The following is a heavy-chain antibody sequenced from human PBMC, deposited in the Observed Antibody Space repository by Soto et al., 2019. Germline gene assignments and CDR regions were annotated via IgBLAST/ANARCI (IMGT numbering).Heavy chain of an antibody. CDR1: GGTFGSYA. Sequence: SVKVSCKASGGTFGSYAISCVRQAPVQGLEWMGWIIPIFGTANYSQKFQGRVTITADESTSTAYMELSSLRYEDTAVYYCAKAYYDILPGYQLYYYYCMDVWGQGTTVTVSS. CDR3: AKAYYDILPGYQLYYYYCMDV. V-gene: IGHV1-69*01. CDR2: IIPIFGTA. D-gene: IGHD3-9*01. J-gene: IGHJ6*02.